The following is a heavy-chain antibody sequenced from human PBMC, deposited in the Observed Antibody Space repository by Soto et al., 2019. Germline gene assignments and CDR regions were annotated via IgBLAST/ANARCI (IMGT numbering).Heavy chain of an antibody. V-gene: IGHV1-69*13. Sequence: ASVKVSCKASGGTFSSYAISWVRQAPGQGLEWMGGIIPIFGTANYAQKFQGRVTITADESTSTAYMELSSLRSEDTAVYYCASSGSNSWHENYYGMDVWGQGTTVTVSS. D-gene: IGHD6-13*01. CDR1: GGTFSSYA. CDR3: ASSGSNSWHENYYGMDV. J-gene: IGHJ6*02. CDR2: IIPIFGTA.